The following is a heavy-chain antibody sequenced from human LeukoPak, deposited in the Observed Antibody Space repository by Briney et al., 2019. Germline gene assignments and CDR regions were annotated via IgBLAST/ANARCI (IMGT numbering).Heavy chain of an antibody. J-gene: IGHJ4*02. Sequence: GGSLRLSCAASGFTFSSYAMSWVRQAPGKGLEWVANIKEDGSEKYYVDSVKGRFTISRDNAKNSLYLRMNSLRADDTAVYHCARGLVPPDCWGQGTLVTVSS. D-gene: IGHD6-13*01. CDR1: GFTFSSYA. V-gene: IGHV3-7*01. CDR3: ARGLVPPDC. CDR2: IKEDGSEK.